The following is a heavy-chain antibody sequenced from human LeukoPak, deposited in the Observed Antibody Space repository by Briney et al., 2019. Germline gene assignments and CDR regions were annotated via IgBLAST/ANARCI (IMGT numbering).Heavy chain of an antibody. Sequence: ASVKVSCKASGYTFTGYYMHGVRQAPGQGLEWMGWINPNSGGTYYAQKFQGRVTMTSDTSISTAYMELSRLRSDNTAVYYCARDLYGGTSATFDYWGQGTLVTVSS. CDR1: GYTFTGYY. D-gene: IGHD4-23*01. CDR2: INPNSGGT. CDR3: ARDLYGGTSATFDY. J-gene: IGHJ4*02. V-gene: IGHV1-2*02.